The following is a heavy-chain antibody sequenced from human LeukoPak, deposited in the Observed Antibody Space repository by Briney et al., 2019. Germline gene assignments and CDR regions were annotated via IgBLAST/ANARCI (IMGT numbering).Heavy chain of an antibody. V-gene: IGHV3-11*04. CDR2: MSGGSYTI. D-gene: IGHD3-22*01. CDR3: ARVKYDDSGYYGIVYYYYMDV. CDR1: GFTFSDYH. J-gene: IGHJ6*03. Sequence: GGSLRLSCAASGFTFSDYHMAWIRQPPGKGLECVSYMSGGSYTIHYADSVKGRFTISRDNAESSLSLQMNSLGAEDTAVYYCARVKYDDSGYYGIVYYYYMDVWGKGTTVTVSS.